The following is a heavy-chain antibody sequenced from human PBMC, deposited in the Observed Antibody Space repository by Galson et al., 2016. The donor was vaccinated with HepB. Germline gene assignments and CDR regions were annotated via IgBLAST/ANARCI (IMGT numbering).Heavy chain of an antibody. CDR3: VRGRDCTTTSCYDRPLDY. Sequence: SLRLSCAVSGFTFSSYWMHWVRQAPGRGLVWVSRINNDGSNRRYADSVKGRFTISRDNAKNTLYLQMIRLRAEDTAVYYCVRGRDCTTTSCYDRPLDYWGQGALVTVSS. V-gene: IGHV3-74*01. CDR2: INNDGSNR. J-gene: IGHJ4*02. D-gene: IGHD2-2*01. CDR1: GFTFSSYW.